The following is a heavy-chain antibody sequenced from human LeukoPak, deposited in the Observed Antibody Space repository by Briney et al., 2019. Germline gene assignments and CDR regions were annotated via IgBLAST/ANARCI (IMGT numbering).Heavy chain of an antibody. CDR3: ARDCGIQQWPPSYFDY. J-gene: IGHJ4*02. CDR2: IDPSGGST. V-gene: IGHV1-46*01. Sequence: ASVKVSCKASGYTFTNYYMHWVRQAPGQGLEWMGIIDPSGGSTTYAQKFQGRVTMTRDTSTSTVYMELTSLRSEDTAMYYCARDCGIQQWPPSYFDYWGQGTLVTVSS. CDR1: GYTFTNYY. D-gene: IGHD5-18*01.